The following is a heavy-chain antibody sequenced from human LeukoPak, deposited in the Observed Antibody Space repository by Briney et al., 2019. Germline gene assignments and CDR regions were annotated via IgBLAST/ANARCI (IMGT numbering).Heavy chain of an antibody. CDR2: ISSSSYI. J-gene: IGHJ3*02. V-gene: IGHV3-21*01. CDR3: ARAGDFWSGYPDAFDI. CDR1: GFTFSSYS. D-gene: IGHD3-3*01. Sequence: GGSLRLSCAASGFTFSSYSMNWVRQAPGKGLEWVSSISSSSYIYYADSVKGRFTISRDNAKNSLYLQMSSLRAEDTAVYYCARAGDFWSGYPDAFDIWGQGTMVTVSS.